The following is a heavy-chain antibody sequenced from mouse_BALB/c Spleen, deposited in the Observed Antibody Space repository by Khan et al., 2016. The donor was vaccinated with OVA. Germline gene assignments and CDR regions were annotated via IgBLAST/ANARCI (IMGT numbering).Heavy chain of an antibody. Sequence: QVQLKQSGAELAKPGASVKMSRKASGYTFTSYWMHWVKQRSGQGLEWIGYINPSSGYTEYNQNFKDKATLTADKSSSTAYMQLSSLTSEDSAVYYCARDRIDYWGQGTTLTVSS. CDR3: ARDRIDY. V-gene: IGHV1-7*01. CDR1: GYTFTSYW. CDR2: INPSSGYT. J-gene: IGHJ2*01.